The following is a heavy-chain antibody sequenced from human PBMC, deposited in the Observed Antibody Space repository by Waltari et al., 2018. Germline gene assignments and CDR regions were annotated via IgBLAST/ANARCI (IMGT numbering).Heavy chain of an antibody. CDR2: INPNSGGT. Sequence: QVQLVQSGAEVKKPGASVTVSCKASGYTFTGYYMHWVREAPGHGLEWMGWINPNSGGTNYAQKFQGRVTMTRDTSISTAYMELSRLRSDDTAVYYCARASGEQLGWRSVRWFDPWGQGTLVTVSS. CDR3: ARASGEQLGWRSVRWFDP. J-gene: IGHJ5*02. CDR1: GYTFTGYY. D-gene: IGHD6-6*01. V-gene: IGHV1-2*02.